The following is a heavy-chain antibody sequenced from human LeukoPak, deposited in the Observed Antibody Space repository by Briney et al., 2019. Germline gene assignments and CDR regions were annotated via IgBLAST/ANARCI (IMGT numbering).Heavy chain of an antibody. V-gene: IGHV3-33*01. CDR2: IWYDGSNK. CDR3: ARAVQLDY. CDR1: GFTFSSYG. J-gene: IGHJ4*02. Sequence: GRSLRLSCAASGFTFSSYGVHWVPQAPGKGLEWVAVIWYDGSNKYYADSVKGRFTISRDNSKNTLYLQMNSLRAEDTAVYYCARAVQLDYWGQGTLVTVSS. D-gene: IGHD4-17*01.